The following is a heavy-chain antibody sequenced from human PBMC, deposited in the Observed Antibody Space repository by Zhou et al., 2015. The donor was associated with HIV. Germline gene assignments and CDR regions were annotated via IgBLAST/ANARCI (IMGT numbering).Heavy chain of an antibody. CDR1: GGSFP. CDR3: VRETLEGNRWGPQRERGNWHFDL. CDR2: IIPIIGVT. D-gene: IGHD3-16*01. V-gene: IGHV1-69*09. Sequence: QVVLIQSGAEVRRPGSSVKISCKASGGSFPVTWVRQAPGEGLEWMGRIIPIIGVTDYAQKFQERFTISADTSTTTVSMELSSLRADDTAVYYCVRETLEGNRWGPQRERGNWHFDLWGPGTLVTVSS. J-gene: IGHJ2*01.